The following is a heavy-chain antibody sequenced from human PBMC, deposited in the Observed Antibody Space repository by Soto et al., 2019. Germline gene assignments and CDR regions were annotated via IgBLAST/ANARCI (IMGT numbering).Heavy chain of an antibody. CDR2: ISSNGDST. V-gene: IGHV3-64D*06. CDR1: GFTFSMFS. J-gene: IGHJ5*02. CDR3: VHPRSTVQIPPT. D-gene: IGHD4-17*01. Sequence: GGSLRLSCSASGFTFSMFSMHWVRQAPGKGLEYVSGISSNGDSTYYADSVKGRFTISRDNSKNTLYLQMSSLRAVDTAVYYCVHPRSTVQIPPTWGQGTLVTVS.